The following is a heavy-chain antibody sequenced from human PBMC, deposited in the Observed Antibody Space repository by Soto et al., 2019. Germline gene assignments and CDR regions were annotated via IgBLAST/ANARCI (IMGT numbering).Heavy chain of an antibody. V-gene: IGHV3-9*01. CDR3: AKDKAAAGAFNAFDM. Sequence: PGGSLRLSCAASGFIFEDFAMHWVRQAPGKGLEWVSGISWNSGKLGYAESVKGRFTISRDNAKNSLYLEMNSLRTEDTALYYCAKDKAAAGAFNAFDMWGQGTVVTVSS. CDR1: GFIFEDFA. CDR2: ISWNSGKL. J-gene: IGHJ3*02. D-gene: IGHD6-13*01.